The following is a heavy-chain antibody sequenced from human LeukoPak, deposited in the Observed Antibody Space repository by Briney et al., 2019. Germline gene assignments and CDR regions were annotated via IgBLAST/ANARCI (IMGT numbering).Heavy chain of an antibody. Sequence: SETLSLTCTVSGGSISSYYWSWIRQPPGKGLEWIGYIYYSGSTNYNPSLKSRVTISVDTSKNQFSLRLSSVTAADTAVYYCARGGGISHYYYYMDVWGKGTTVTISS. D-gene: IGHD6-13*01. CDR3: ARGGGISHYYYYMDV. CDR2: IYYSGST. V-gene: IGHV4-59*01. J-gene: IGHJ6*03. CDR1: GGSISSYY.